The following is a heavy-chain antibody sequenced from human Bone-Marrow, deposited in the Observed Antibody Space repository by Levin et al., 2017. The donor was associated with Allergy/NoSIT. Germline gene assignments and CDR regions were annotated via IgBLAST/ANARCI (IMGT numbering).Heavy chain of an antibody. Sequence: GESLKISCAASGFTFSDFGIHWVRQAPGKGLEWVAVIWYDGSNKYYTDSVKGRFTISRDNSKNTLYLQLNSLRAEDTAVYYCAIYGSGNDYSAFDIWGQGTMVTVSS. CDR2: IWYDGSNK. J-gene: IGHJ3*02. V-gene: IGHV3-33*01. D-gene: IGHD3-10*01. CDR1: GFTFSDFG. CDR3: AIYGSGNDYSAFDI.